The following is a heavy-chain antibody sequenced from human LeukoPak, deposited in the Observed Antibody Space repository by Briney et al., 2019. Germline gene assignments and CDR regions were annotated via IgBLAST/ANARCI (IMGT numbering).Heavy chain of an antibody. V-gene: IGHV4-34*01. CDR3: ARGRASYDFWSGYLFDY. Sequence: SETLSLTCAVYGGPFSGYYWSRIRQSPGKGLEWIGEINHSGRTNYNPSLKSRVTISVDTSKNQFSLKLSSVTAADTAVYYCARGRASYDFWSGYLFDYWGQGTLVTVSS. CDR1: GGPFSGYY. D-gene: IGHD3-3*01. J-gene: IGHJ4*02. CDR2: INHSGRT.